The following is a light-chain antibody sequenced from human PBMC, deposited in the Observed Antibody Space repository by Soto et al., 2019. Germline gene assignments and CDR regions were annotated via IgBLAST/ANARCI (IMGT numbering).Light chain of an antibody. CDR1: TGAVTSGNY. J-gene: IGLJ3*02. CDR3: LLYYGGAQLV. Sequence: QAVVTQEPSLTVSPGGTVTLTCASSTGAVTSGNYPSWFQQRPGQAPRTLIYTTNSKHSWTPARFSGSLLGDKAALTLSGVQPEDEADYYCLLYYGGAQLVLGGGTKVTVL. V-gene: IGLV7-43*01. CDR2: TTN.